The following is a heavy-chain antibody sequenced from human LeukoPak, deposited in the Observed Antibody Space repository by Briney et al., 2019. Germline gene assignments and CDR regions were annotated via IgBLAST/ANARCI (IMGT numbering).Heavy chain of an antibody. D-gene: IGHD3-16*01. V-gene: IGHV3-7*03. CDR3: ARGGGLDV. CDR2: INHNGNVN. J-gene: IGHJ6*02. CDR1: GFTFSSYW. Sequence: GGSLRLSCAASGFTFSSYWMNWVRQAPGKGLEWVASINHNGNVNYYVDSVKGRFTISRDNAKNSLYLQMSNLRAEDTAVYSCARGGGLDVWGQGATVTVSS.